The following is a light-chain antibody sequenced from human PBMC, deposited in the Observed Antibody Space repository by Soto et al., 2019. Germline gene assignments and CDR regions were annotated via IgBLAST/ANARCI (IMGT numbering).Light chain of an antibody. CDR2: DAS. J-gene: IGKJ1*01. CDR1: QSISSW. CDR3: QQYNSFSV. Sequence: DIQMTQSPSTLAASVGDRVTITCRASQSISSWLAWYQQKPGKAPKLLIYDASSLESGVPSRFSGSRSATEFTLTISSLQPDDFATYYCQQYNSFSVFGQGTKVEIK. V-gene: IGKV1-5*01.